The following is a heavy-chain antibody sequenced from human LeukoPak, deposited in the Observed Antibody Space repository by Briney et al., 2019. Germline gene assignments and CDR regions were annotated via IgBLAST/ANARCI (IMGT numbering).Heavy chain of an antibody. CDR2: INPSGGST. V-gene: IGHV1-46*01. Sequence: ASVKVSCKASGYTFTSYYMHWVRQAPGQGLEWMGIINPSGGSTSRAQKFQGRVTMTRDMSTSTVYMELSSLRSEDTAVYYCARGDQPGTGPLDYYYMDVWGKGTTVTVSS. CDR1: GYTFTSYY. D-gene: IGHD1-1*01. J-gene: IGHJ6*03. CDR3: ARGDQPGTGPLDYYYMDV.